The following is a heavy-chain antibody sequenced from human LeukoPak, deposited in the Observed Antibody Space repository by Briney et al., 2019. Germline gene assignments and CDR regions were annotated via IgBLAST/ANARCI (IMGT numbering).Heavy chain of an antibody. D-gene: IGHD5-24*01. J-gene: IGHJ6*02. CDR3: AKVLHMARDYYYGMDV. CDR2: ISGSGGST. V-gene: IGHV3-23*01. Sequence: PGGSLRLSCAASGFTFSSYAMSWVRQAPGKGLEWVSAISGSGGSTYYADSVKGRFTISRDNSKNTLYLQMNSLRAEDTAVYYCAKVLHMARDYYYGMDVWGQGTTVTVSS. CDR1: GFTFSSYA.